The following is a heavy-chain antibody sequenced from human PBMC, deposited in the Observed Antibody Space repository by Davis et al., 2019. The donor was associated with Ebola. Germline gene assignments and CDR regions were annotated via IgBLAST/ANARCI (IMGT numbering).Heavy chain of an antibody. CDR2: IAYDGSNK. CDR3: EKVRDSFSRRGHMDV. V-gene: IGHV3-30*18. CDR1: GFTSSSHG. J-gene: IGHJ6*02. D-gene: IGHD2-15*01. Sequence: GESLKISCAAPGFTSSSHGMHWVRQAPAKGLERVAVIAYDGSNKYYADSLKGRFTIFIHNSKNTLYLQMNILRAEDTAVYYCEKVRDSFSRRGHMDVWGQGTTVTVSS.